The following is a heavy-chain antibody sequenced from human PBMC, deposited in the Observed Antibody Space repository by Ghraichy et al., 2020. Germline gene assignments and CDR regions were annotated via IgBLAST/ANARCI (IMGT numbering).Heavy chain of an antibody. V-gene: IGHV3-30*04. CDR3: AGSGANYYDFWSGYLGY. CDR2: ISYDGSNK. D-gene: IGHD3-3*01. Sequence: GGSLRLSCAASGFTFSSYAMHWVRQAPGKGLEWVAVISYDGSNKYYADSVKGRFTISRDNSKNTLYLQMNSLRAEDTAVYYCAGSGANYYDFWSGYLGYWGQGTLVTVSS. CDR1: GFTFSSYA. J-gene: IGHJ4*02.